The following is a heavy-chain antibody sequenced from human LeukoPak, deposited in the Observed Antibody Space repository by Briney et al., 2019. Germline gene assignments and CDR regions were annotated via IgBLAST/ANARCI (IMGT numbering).Heavy chain of an antibody. J-gene: IGHJ5*02. CDR2: INHSGST. CDR3: ARDWGRVGLRGSDP. CDR1: GGSFSGYY. D-gene: IGHD3-16*01. Sequence: SETLSLTCAVYGGSFSGYYWSWIRQPPGKGLEWIGEINHSGSTNYNPSLKSRVTISVDTSKNQFSLKLSSVTAADTAVYYCARDWGRVGLRGSDPWGQGTRVTASP. V-gene: IGHV4-34*01.